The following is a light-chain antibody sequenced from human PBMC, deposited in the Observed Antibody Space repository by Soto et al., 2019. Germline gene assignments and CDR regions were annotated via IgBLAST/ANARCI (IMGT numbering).Light chain of an antibody. CDR2: WAS. CDR1: QSVLYRSNNTHY. V-gene: IGKV4-1*01. Sequence: DIVMTQSPDSLAVSLGERTTINCKSSQSVLYRSNNTHYLAWYQQKPGQPPNLLIYWASTRESGVPDRFSGGGYGTEFTLTISSLQAEDVAVYFCQQYYSTHPTFGQGTKVVIK. CDR3: QQYYSTHPT. J-gene: IGKJ1*01.